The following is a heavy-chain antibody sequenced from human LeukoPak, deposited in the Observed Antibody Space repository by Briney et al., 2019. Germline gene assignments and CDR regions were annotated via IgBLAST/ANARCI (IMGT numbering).Heavy chain of an antibody. D-gene: IGHD4-17*01. V-gene: IGHV4-39*01. CDR3: ARHRDDYDDYVWNY. CDR1: GGSISSSSYY. CDR2: IYYSGST. J-gene: IGHJ4*02. Sequence: SETLSLTCTVSGGSISSSSYYWGWIRQPPGRGLEWIGSIYYSGSTYYNPSLKSRVTMSVDTSKNQFSLKLSSVTAPDTAVYYCARHRDDYDDYVWNYWGQGTLVTVSS.